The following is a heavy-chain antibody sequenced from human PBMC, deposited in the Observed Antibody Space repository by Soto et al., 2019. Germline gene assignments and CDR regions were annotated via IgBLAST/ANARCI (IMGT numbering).Heavy chain of an antibody. Sequence: SASLSLSCPVSDDYSINYCGSWIRQSPGKGLEWIGYIYYSGSTNYNPSLKSRVTISLDTSKNQLSLKLSPVTAADTAVYYCARGAAVAGRFDYWGQGALVTVSS. CDR1: DDYSINYC. V-gene: IGHV4-59*01. J-gene: IGHJ4*02. CDR3: ARGAAVAGRFDY. CDR2: IYYSGST. D-gene: IGHD6-19*01.